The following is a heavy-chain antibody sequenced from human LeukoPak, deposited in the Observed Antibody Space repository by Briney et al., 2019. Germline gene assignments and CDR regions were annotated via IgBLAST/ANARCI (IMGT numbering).Heavy chain of an antibody. V-gene: IGHV1-2*04. CDR2: INPNSGGT. Sequence: ASVTVSCTASGYTFTGYHMHWVRQAPGQGLEWMGWINPNSGGTNYAQKFQGWVTMTRDTPISTAYMELSRLRSDDTAVYYCARPAAGDDAFDIWGQGTMVTVSS. CDR3: ARPAAGDDAFDI. D-gene: IGHD6-13*01. J-gene: IGHJ3*02. CDR1: GYTFTGYH.